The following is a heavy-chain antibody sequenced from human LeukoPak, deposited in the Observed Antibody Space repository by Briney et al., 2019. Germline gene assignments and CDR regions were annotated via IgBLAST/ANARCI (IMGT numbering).Heavy chain of an antibody. J-gene: IGHJ4*02. CDR3: ARLAIGVRGEDFDY. CDR2: IYHSGST. CDR1: GYSISSGYH. V-gene: IGHV4-38-2*01. D-gene: IGHD3-10*01. Sequence: SETLSLTCAVSGYSISSGYHWGWIRQPPGKGLEWIGSIYHSGSTYYNPSLKSRVTISVDTSKNQFSLKLSSVTAADTAVYYCARLAIGVRGEDFDYWGQGTLVTVSS.